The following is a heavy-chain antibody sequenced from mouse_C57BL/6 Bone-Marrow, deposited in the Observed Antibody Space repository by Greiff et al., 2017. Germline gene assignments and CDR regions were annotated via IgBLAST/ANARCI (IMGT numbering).Heavy chain of an antibody. Sequence: VQLQQSGPGLVQPSPSLSITCTVSGFSLTSYGVHWVRQSPGKGLEWLGVIWSGGSTDYNAAFISGLGISKDNSKSQVFFKMNSLQAVDTAIYYCARGEITTVVFDYWGQGTTLTVSS. V-gene: IGHV2-2*01. J-gene: IGHJ2*01. D-gene: IGHD1-1*01. CDR1: GFSLTSYG. CDR3: ARGEITTVVFDY. CDR2: IWSGGST.